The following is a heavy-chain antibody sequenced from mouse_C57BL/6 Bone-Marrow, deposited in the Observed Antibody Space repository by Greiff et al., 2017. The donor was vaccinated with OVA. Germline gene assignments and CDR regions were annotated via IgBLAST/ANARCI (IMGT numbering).Heavy chain of an antibody. D-gene: IGHD2-4*01. V-gene: IGHV5-15*01. J-gene: IGHJ3*01. CDR3: ARHGLDDYDWFAY. CDR2: ISNLAYSI. Sequence: EVKLVESGGGLVQPGGSLKLSCAASGFTFSDYGMAWVRQAPRKGPEWVAFISNLAYSIYYADTVTGRFTISRENAKNTLYLERSSLRSEDTAMYYCARHGLDDYDWFAYWGQGTLVTVSA. CDR1: GFTFSDYG.